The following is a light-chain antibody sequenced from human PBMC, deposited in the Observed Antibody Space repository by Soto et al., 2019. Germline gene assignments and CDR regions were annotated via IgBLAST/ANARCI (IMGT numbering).Light chain of an antibody. CDR2: DVN. J-gene: IGLJ1*01. Sequence: QSALTQPRSVSGSPGQSVTISCTGTSSDVGGYNYVSWYQQHPGKAPKLMIYDVNKRPSGVPDRFSCSKSGNTASLTISGLQAEDEADYYCCSYAGSYTLYVFGTGTKVTVL. CDR3: CSYAGSYTLYV. CDR1: SSDVGGYNY. V-gene: IGLV2-11*01.